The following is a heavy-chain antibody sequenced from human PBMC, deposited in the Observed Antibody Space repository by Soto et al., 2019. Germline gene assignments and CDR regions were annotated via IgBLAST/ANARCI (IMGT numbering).Heavy chain of an antibody. J-gene: IGHJ6*01. D-gene: IGHD3-3*01. Sequence: SVTLSLTCAVYGGSFSCYYWSWIRQPPGKGLEWIGEINHSGSTNYNPSLKSRVTISVDTSKNQFSLKLSSVTAADTAVYYCARGLTKETYYDFWXGYYKGPRYYYYYGMDVWGQGTTVTVSS. CDR2: INHSGST. V-gene: IGHV4-34*01. CDR3: ARGLTKETYYDFWXGYYKGPRYYYYYGMDV. CDR1: GGSFSCYY.